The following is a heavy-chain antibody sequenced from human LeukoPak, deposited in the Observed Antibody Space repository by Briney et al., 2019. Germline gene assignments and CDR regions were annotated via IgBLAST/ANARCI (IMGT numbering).Heavy chain of an antibody. CDR1: GYSFTSYW. CDR2: IYPGDSDT. V-gene: IGHV5-51*01. J-gene: IGHJ5*02. D-gene: IGHD3-10*01. Sequence: GESLKISCKGSGYSFTSYWIGWVRQMPGKGLEWMGIIYPGDSDTRYSPSFQGQVTISADKSISTAYLQWSSLKASDTAMYYCARLIVVRGVSNWFDPWGQGTLVTVSS. CDR3: ARLIVVRGVSNWFDP.